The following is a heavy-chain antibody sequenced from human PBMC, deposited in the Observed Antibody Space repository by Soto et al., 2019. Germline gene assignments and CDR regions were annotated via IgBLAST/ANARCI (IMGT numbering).Heavy chain of an antibody. CDR2: ISGSGGST. CDR3: AKDPAVSNYYDSSGPP. J-gene: IGHJ5*02. CDR1: GFTFSSYA. V-gene: IGHV3-23*01. Sequence: GGSLRLSCAASGFTFSSYAMSWVRQAQGKGLEWVSAISGSGGSTYYADSVKGRFTISRDNSKNTLYLQMNSLRAEDTAVYYCAKDPAVSNYYDSSGPPGGQGTLVTVSS. D-gene: IGHD3-22*01.